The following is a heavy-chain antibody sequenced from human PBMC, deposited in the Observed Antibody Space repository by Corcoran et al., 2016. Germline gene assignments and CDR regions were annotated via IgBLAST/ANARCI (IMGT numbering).Heavy chain of an antibody. CDR2: INHSGST. D-gene: IGHD2-2*01. CDR1: GGSFSGYY. J-gene: IGHJ5*02. Sequence: QVQLQQWGAGLLKPSETLSLTCAVYGGSFSGYYWSWIRQPPGKGLEWIGEINHSGSTNYNPSLKSRVTISVDTSKNQFSLKLSSVTAADTAVYYCARRRAPYCSSTSCSGRGWFDPWGQGTLVTVSS. CDR3: ARRRAPYCSSTSCSGRGWFDP. V-gene: IGHV4-34*01.